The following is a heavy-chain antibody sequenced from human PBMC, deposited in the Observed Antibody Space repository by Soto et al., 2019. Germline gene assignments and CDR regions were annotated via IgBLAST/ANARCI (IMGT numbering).Heavy chain of an antibody. CDR2: ISGSGAST. CDR3: AKDARSNWNTGHYKDACDI. J-gene: IGHJ3*02. D-gene: IGHD1-1*01. CDR1: GFTFSSYA. Sequence: EVQLLESGGGLVQPGGSLRLSCAASGFTFSSYAMSWVRQAPGKGLEWVSAISGSGASTYYADSVKGRFTISSDNSENTLSVQRNSLRAEDTALYYCAKDARSNWNTGHYKDACDIWGQGTVVNVSS. V-gene: IGHV3-23*01.